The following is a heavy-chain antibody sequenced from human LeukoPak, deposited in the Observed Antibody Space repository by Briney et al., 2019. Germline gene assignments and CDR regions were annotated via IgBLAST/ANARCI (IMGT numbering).Heavy chain of an antibody. CDR2: IKQDGSEK. CDR3: ARKADGLDV. CDR1: GFPFSSYW. V-gene: IGHV3-7*03. Sequence: TGGSLSLSCAPSGFPFSSYWMRWVRQAPGKGLEWVANIKQDGSEKYYVDSVKGRFTISRDNGKNSLYLQMNSLRAEDTAVYYCARKADGLDVWGKGTTVTGSS. J-gene: IGHJ6*04.